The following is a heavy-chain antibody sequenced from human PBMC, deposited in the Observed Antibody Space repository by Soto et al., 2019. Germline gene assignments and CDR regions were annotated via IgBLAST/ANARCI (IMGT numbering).Heavy chain of an antibody. CDR2: ISSSSSTI. V-gene: IGHV3-48*02. D-gene: IGHD6-6*01. CDR3: ARSPRAARPFSYYYYYGMDV. CDR1: GFTFSSYS. J-gene: IGHJ6*02. Sequence: VGSLRLSCAASGFTFSSYSMNWVRQAPGKGLEWVSYISSSSSTIYYADSVKGRFTISRDNAKNSLYLQMNSLRDEDTAVYYCARSPRAARPFSYYYYYGMDVWGQGTTVTVSS.